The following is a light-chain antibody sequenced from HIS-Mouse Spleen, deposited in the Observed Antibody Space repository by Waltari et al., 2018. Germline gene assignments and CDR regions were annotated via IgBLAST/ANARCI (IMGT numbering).Light chain of an antibody. CDR2: DDS. V-gene: IGLV3-21*03. J-gene: IGLJ3*02. CDR1: NIGRKN. Sequence: SYVLTQPPSVSVAPGKTARITCGGNNIGRKNVYWYQQKPGQAPVLVVYDDSDRPSGIPERFSGSNSGNTATLTVSRVEAGDEADYYCQVWDSSSDHRVFGGGTKLTVL. CDR3: QVWDSSSDHRV.